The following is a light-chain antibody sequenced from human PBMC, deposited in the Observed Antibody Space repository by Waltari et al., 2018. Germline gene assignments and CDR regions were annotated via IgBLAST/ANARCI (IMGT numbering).Light chain of an antibody. CDR2: GAS. Sequence: EIVMTQSPATLSVSQGERATLYCRASQSIHDNLAWYQQKPGQTPRLLIYGASTRATGIPARCRGSGSGAEFTLTITSLQSEDCAVYYCQQYNVWPPLTFGGGTKVEIK. J-gene: IGKJ4*01. V-gene: IGKV3-15*01. CDR1: QSIHDN. CDR3: QQYNVWPPLT.